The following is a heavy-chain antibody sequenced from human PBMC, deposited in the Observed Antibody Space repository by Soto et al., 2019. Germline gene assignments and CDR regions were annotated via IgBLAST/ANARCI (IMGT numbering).Heavy chain of an antibody. D-gene: IGHD6-13*01. CDR1: GGTFSSYT. V-gene: IGHV1-69*02. Sequence: QVQLVQSGAEVKKPGSSVKVSCKASGGTFSSYTISWVRQAPGQGLEWMGRIIPILGIANYAQKFQGRVMIAAVXSTSTAYMELSSLRSEDTAVYYCARDGAADDAFDIWGQGTMVTVSS. CDR2: IIPILGIA. CDR3: ARDGAADDAFDI. J-gene: IGHJ3*02.